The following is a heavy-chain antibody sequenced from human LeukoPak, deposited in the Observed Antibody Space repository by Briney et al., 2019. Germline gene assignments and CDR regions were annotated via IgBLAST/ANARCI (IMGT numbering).Heavy chain of an antibody. CDR1: GGSISSSSHY. CDR3: ARSGSGGWIDY. D-gene: IGHD6-19*01. J-gene: IGHJ4*02. Sequence: SETLSLTCTVSGGSISSSSHYWGWIRQPPGKGLEWIGSMYYSGSTHYNPSLKSRVTISVDTSKNQFSLQLNSVTPEDTAVYYCARSGSGGWIDYWGQGTLVTVSS. CDR2: MYYSGST. V-gene: IGHV4-39*01.